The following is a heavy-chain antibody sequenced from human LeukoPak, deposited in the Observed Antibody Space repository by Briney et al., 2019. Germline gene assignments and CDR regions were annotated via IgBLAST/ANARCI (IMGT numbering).Heavy chain of an antibody. D-gene: IGHD3-9*01. CDR1: GASISSDKW. J-gene: IGHJ4*02. CDR2: INHSGNT. CDR3: ARAGVWLPAV. V-gene: IGHV4-4*02. Sequence: PSETLSLTCAVSGASISSDKWWSWVRQPPGKGLEWIGEINHSGNTNYSPSLKSRVTMSTDKSKNEFSLRLTSVTAADTAVYYCARAGVWLPAVWGQGTLATVSS.